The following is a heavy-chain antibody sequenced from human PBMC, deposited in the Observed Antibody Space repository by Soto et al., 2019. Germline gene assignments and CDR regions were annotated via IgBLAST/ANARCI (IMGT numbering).Heavy chain of an antibody. CDR2: IYTGDSET. CDR1: GYSFTNSW. CDR3: ARHVLMYYDTLTGVSRYYYYMDV. J-gene: IGHJ6*03. Sequence: PGESLKISCKGSGYSFTNSWIGWVRQMPGKGLEWMGIIYTGDSETRYSPSFQGQVTISADKSISTAYLQWSSRKAADTAMSYCARHVLMYYDTLTGVSRYYYYMDVWGKGTTVTV. D-gene: IGHD3-9*01. V-gene: IGHV5-51*01.